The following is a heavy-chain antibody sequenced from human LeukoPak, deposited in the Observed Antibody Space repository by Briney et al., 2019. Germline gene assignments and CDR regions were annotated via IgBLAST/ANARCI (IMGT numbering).Heavy chain of an antibody. CDR1: GYTFTSCA. CDR2: INTNTGNP. D-gene: IGHD3-9*01. J-gene: IGHJ4*02. CDR3: ARAPTYYDILTGYFFTPEDY. Sequence: GASVKVSCKASGYTFTSCAMNWVRQAPGQGLEGMGWINTNTGNPTYAQGFTGRFVFSLDTSVSTAYLQISSLKAEDTAVYYCARAPTYYDILTGYFFTPEDYWGQGTLVTVSS. V-gene: IGHV7-4-1*02.